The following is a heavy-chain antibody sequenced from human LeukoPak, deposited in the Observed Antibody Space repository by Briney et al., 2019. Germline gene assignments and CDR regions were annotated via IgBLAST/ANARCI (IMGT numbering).Heavy chain of an antibody. D-gene: IGHD6-19*01. Sequence: GGSLRFSCAASGFTFSSYEMNWVRQAPGKGLEWVSYISSSGSTIYYADSVKGRFTISRDDAKNSLYLQMNSLRAEDTAVYYCARDREAVDTKAWYFDYWGQGTLVTVSS. CDR2: ISSSGSTI. CDR1: GFTFSSYE. J-gene: IGHJ4*02. V-gene: IGHV3-48*03. CDR3: ARDREAVDTKAWYFDY.